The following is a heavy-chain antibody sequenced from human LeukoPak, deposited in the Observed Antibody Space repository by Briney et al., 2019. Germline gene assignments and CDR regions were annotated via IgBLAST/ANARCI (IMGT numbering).Heavy chain of an antibody. CDR1: GYTFTNYW. J-gene: IGHJ4*02. CDR2: IYPGDSDT. CDR3: ATRNGDHAVDY. V-gene: IGHV5-51*01. Sequence: ESLKISCKGSGYTFTNYWIGWVRQMPGKGLELMGIIYPGDSDTIYSLSFQCQVTISADESISTAYLQWSSLKASDTAMFYCATRNGDHAVDYWGEGPLVTVSS. D-gene: IGHD4-17*01.